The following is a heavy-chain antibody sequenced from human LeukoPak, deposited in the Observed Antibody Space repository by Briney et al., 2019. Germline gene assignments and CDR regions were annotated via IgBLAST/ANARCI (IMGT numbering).Heavy chain of an antibody. Sequence: GSLRLSCAASGFTFSSYAMHWVRQAPGKGLEWVAVISYDGSNKYYADSVKGRFTISRDNSKNTLCLQMNSLRAEDTAVYYCARDPSWKSSGSYYYDYWGQGTLVTVSS. CDR1: GFTFSSYA. CDR2: ISYDGSNK. D-gene: IGHD1-26*01. CDR3: ARDPSWKSSGSYYYDY. J-gene: IGHJ4*02. V-gene: IGHV3-30*04.